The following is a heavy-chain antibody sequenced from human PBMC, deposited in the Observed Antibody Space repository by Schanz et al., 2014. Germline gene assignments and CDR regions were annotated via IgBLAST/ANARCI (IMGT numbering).Heavy chain of an antibody. V-gene: IGHV3-23*04. CDR1: GFDFNSYS. Sequence: EVRLVESGGGLVQPGGSLRLSCEASGFDFNSYSMNWVRQVPGKGLEWVSALSGSGGSTYYADSVKGRFTISRDNSKNTLYLQMNTLRSEDTAVYSCARGIGGYGANNYFDYWGQGTLVTVSS. D-gene: IGHD5-12*01. CDR3: ARGIGGYGANNYFDY. J-gene: IGHJ4*02. CDR2: LSGSGGST.